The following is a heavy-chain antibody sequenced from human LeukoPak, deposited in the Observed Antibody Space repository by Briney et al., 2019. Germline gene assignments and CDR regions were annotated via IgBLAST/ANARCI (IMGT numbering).Heavy chain of an antibody. CDR2: ISSSSRYI. CDR3: ARGSENYYDSSGYPYYFDY. J-gene: IGHJ4*02. CDR1: GFTFSSYS. Sequence: GGSLRLSCAASGFTFSSYSMNWVRQAPGKGLEWVSSISSSSRYIYYADSVKGRFTISRDNAKNSLYLQMNSLRAEDTAVYYCARGSENYYDSSGYPYYFDYWGQGTLVTVSS. V-gene: IGHV3-21*01. D-gene: IGHD3-22*01.